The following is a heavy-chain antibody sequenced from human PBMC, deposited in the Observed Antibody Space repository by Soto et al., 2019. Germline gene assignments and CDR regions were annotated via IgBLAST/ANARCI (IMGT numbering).Heavy chain of an antibody. CDR2: ISWNSGSI. CDR3: AKDFYSGYDWRSQXPTTGYFDY. D-gene: IGHD5-12*01. V-gene: IGHV3-9*01. Sequence: EVQLVESGGGLVQPGRSLRLSCAASGFTFDDYAMHWVRQAPGKGLEWVSGISWNSGSIGYADSVKGRFTISRDNAKNSLYLQMNSLRAEDTALYYCAKDFYSGYDWRSQXPTTGYFDYWGQGTLVTVSS. J-gene: IGHJ4*02. CDR1: GFTFDDYA.